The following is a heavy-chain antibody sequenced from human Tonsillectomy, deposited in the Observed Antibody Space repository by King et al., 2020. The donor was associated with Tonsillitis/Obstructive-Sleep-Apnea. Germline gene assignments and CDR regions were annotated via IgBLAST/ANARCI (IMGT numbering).Heavy chain of an antibody. D-gene: IGHD3-22*01. CDR3: ARRSHYYDSSGYYPTAFDI. J-gene: IGHJ3*02. Sequence: QLQESGPGLVKPSETLSLTCTVSGASISSYYWSWIRQPPGKGLEWIGYIYYSGSTNYNPSLKSRVTISVDTSNKQFSLKLSSVTAADTAVYYCARRSHYYDSSGYYPTAFDIWGQGTMVTVSS. CDR2: IYYSGST. V-gene: IGHV4-59*08. CDR1: GASISSYY.